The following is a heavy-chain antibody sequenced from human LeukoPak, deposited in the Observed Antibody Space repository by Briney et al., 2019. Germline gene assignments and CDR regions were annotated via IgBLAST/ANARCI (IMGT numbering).Heavy chain of an antibody. D-gene: IGHD3-3*01. CDR2: IKQDGSEK. J-gene: IGHJ6*02. V-gene: IGHV3-7*03. CDR1: GFTFSSYW. Sequence: TGGSLRLSCAASGFTFSSYWMSWVRQAPGKGLEWVANIKQDGSEKYYVDSVKGRFTISRDNAKNSLYLQMNSLRAEDTAVYYCARDNVQDYDFWSGPPRYYGMDVWAQGTTVTVSS. CDR3: ARDNVQDYDFWSGPPRYYGMDV.